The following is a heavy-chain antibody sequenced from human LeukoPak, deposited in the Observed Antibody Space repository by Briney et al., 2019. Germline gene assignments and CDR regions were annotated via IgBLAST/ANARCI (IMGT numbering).Heavy chain of an antibody. V-gene: IGHV1-8*03. CDR3: AREGGNSTGWSYYYYMDV. CDR1: GYTFTSYD. D-gene: IGHD1-7*01. Sequence: ASVKVSCKASGYTFTSYDINWVRQATGQGLEWMGWMNPNSGNTGYAQKFQGRVTITRNTSISTAYMELSSLRSEDTAVYYCAREGGNSTGWSYYYYMDVWGKGTTVTVSS. CDR2: MNPNSGNT. J-gene: IGHJ6*03.